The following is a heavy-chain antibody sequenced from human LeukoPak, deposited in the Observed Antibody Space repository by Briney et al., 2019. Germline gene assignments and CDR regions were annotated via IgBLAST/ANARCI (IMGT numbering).Heavy chain of an antibody. V-gene: IGHV4-30-4*01. Sequence: PPQTLSLTCTVSGGSISSGDSYWSWVRQPPGKGLEWIGYIRYTGTTYYNPSLKSRLSMSVDTSKNQFSLGLSSVTAADTAVYYCARYGGNSRDFDFWGQGTLVTVSS. D-gene: IGHD4-23*01. CDR2: IRYTGTT. CDR1: GGSISSGDSY. CDR3: ARYGGNSRDFDF. J-gene: IGHJ4*02.